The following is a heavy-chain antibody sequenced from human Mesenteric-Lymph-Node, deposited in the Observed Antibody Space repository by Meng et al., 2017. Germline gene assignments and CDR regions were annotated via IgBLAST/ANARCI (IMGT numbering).Heavy chain of an antibody. V-gene: IGHV4-61*01. Sequence: GLCRPSTTPALSGLASGASIRSGSYDCVVILQPPGTGLGWIGAMYYSGLTSSNPSLKSRLAISVDTSKNQCSLKLSSVTAADTAVYYCASHPGEWELLHWYFDLWGRGTLVTVSS. CDR2: MYYSGLT. CDR1: GASIRSGSYD. J-gene: IGHJ2*01. D-gene: IGHD1-26*01. CDR3: ASHPGEWELLHWYFDL.